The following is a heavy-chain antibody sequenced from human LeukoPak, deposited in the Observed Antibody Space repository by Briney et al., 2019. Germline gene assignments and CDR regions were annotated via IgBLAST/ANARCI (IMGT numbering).Heavy chain of an antibody. D-gene: IGHD6-13*01. CDR3: ARELSSGWYPIAIDY. J-gene: IGHJ4*02. CDR2: INPNSGGT. Sequence: ASVRVSCKASGYTFTCYYMHWVRQAPGQGLEWMGWINPNSGGTNYAQKFQGRVTMTRDTSISTAYMELSRLRSDDTAVYYCARELSSGWYPIAIDYWGQGTLVTVSS. CDR1: GYTFTCYY. V-gene: IGHV1-2*02.